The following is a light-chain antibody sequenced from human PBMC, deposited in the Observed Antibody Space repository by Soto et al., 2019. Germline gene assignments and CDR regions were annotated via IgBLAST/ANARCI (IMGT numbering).Light chain of an antibody. V-gene: IGLV2-8*01. CDR1: SSDVGGYNY. CDR3: RSFAGGGNPVV. CDR2: EVT. Sequence: QSALTQPPSASGSPGQSVTISCTGTSSDVGGYNYVSWHQHHPGKAPKVIIYEVTKRPSGVPDRFSGSKSGNTASLTVSGLLAVDEAAYFYRSFAGGGNPVVLGGGTKLTVL. J-gene: IGLJ2*01.